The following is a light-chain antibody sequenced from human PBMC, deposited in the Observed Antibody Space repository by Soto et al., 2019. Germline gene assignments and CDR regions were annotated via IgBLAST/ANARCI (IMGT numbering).Light chain of an antibody. CDR1: NSDVGGYNF. Sequence: QSALTQPRSVSGSPGQSVTISCTGTNSDVGGYNFVSWYQQLPGKAPKLMISAVSQRPSGVPDRFSGSKSGNTASLTISGLQADDEADYFCCSYTSTYTLVFGGGTKLTVL. CDR3: CSYTSTYTLV. V-gene: IGLV2-11*01. CDR2: AVS. J-gene: IGLJ3*02.